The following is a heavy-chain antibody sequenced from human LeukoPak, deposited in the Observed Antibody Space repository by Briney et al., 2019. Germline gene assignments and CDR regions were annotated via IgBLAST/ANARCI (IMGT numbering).Heavy chain of an antibody. V-gene: IGHV3-30*04. CDR3: ARDDYGMDV. J-gene: IGHJ6*02. CDR1: GFTFSSYA. CDR2: ISYDGSNK. Sequence: GGSLRLSCAASGFTFSSYAMHWVRQAPGKGLEWVAVISYDGSNKYYADSVQGRFTISKDNSKNTLYLQMDSLRAEDTAVYYCARDDYGMDVWGQGTAVIVSS.